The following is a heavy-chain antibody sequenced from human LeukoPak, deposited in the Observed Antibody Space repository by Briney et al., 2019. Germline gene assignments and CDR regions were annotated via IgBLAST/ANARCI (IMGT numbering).Heavy chain of an antibody. V-gene: IGHV1-69*13. CDR1: GGTFSSYA. CDR2: IIPIFGTA. J-gene: IGHJ1*01. Sequence: ASVKVSCKASGGTFSSYAISWVRQAPGQELEWMGGIIPIFGTANYAQKFQGRVTITADESTSTAYMELSSLRSEDTAVYYCARGPAVAGTTEYFQHWGQGTLVTVSS. CDR3: ARGPAVAGTTEYFQH. D-gene: IGHD6-19*01.